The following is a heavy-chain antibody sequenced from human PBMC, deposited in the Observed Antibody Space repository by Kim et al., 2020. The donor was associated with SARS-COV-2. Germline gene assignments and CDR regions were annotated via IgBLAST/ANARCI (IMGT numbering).Heavy chain of an antibody. CDR3: ARSREGGFGELLTPGYYYYGMDA. CDR2: IYYSGST. CDR1: GGSISSYY. D-gene: IGHD3-10*01. Sequence: SETLSLTCTVSGGSISSYYWSWIRQPPGKGLEWIGYIYYSGSTNYNPSLKSRVTISVDTSKNQFSLKLSSVTAADTAVYYCARSREGGFGELLTPGYYYYGMDAWGQGTTVSASS. V-gene: IGHV4-59*01. J-gene: IGHJ6*02.